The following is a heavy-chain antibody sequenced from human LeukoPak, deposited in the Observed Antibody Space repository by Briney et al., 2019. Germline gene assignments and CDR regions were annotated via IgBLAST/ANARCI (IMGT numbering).Heavy chain of an antibody. Sequence: SETLSLTCAVYGGSFSGYYWSWIRQPPGKGLEWIGYIYYSGSTNYNPSLKSRVTISVDTSKNQFSLKLSSVTAADTAVYYCARGLRPDAFDIWGQGTMVTVSS. CDR2: IYYSGST. V-gene: IGHV4-59*01. CDR3: ARGLRPDAFDI. D-gene: IGHD3-16*01. J-gene: IGHJ3*02. CDR1: GGSFSGYY.